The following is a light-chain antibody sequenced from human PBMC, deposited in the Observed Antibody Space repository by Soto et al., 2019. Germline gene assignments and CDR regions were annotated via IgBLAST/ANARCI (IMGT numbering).Light chain of an antibody. CDR3: QQLNSYPLT. CDR1: QGISSY. Sequence: DIQLTQSPSFVSASVGDRVTITCRASQGISSYLAWYQQKPGKAPKLLIYDASTLQSGVPSRFSDSGAGTEFTHTISSLQPEDFATYYCQQLNSYPLTFGGGTKVEIK. CDR2: DAS. V-gene: IGKV1-9*01. J-gene: IGKJ4*01.